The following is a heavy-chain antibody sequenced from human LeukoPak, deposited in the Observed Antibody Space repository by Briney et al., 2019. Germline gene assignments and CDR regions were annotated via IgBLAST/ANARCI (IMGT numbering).Heavy chain of an antibody. CDR2: INHNSGGT. Sequence: ASVKVSCKASGYTFTGYYMHWVRQAPGQGLEWMGWINHNSGGTNYAQKFQGRVTMTRDTSISTAYMELSRLRSDDTAVYYCARSLRWDSGYDKTYCGGDCYPEPSFDYWGQGTLVTVSS. J-gene: IGHJ4*02. CDR1: GYTFTGYY. D-gene: IGHD2-21*02. V-gene: IGHV1-2*02. CDR3: ARSLRWDSGYDKTYCGGDCYPEPSFDY.